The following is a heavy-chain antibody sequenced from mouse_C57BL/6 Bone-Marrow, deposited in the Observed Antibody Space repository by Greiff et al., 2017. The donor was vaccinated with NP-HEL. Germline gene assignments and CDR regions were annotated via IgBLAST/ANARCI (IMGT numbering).Heavy chain of an antibody. CDR1: GYTFTSYW. J-gene: IGHJ3*01. CDR3: ARYKLAWFAY. CDR2: IYPGSGST. Sequence: QVQLQQPGAELVKPGASVKMSCKASGYTFTSYWITWVKQRPGQGLEWIGDIYPGSGSTYYNEKFKSKATLAVDPSSSPAYMQLSSLTSEDSAVYYCARYKLAWFAYWGQGTLVTVSA. V-gene: IGHV1-55*01.